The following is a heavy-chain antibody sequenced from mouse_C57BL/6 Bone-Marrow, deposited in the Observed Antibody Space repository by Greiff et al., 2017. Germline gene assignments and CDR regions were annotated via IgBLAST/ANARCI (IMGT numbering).Heavy chain of an antibody. CDR3: ARAPVLLRRGAWFAY. CDR1: GYTFTGYW. J-gene: IGHJ3*01. D-gene: IGHD1-1*01. V-gene: IGHV1-9*01. Sequence: VKLVESGAELMKPGASVKLSCKATGYTFTGYWIEWVKQRPGHGLEWIGEILPGSGSTNYNEKFKGKATFTADTSSNTAYMQLSSLTTEDSAIYYCARAPVLLRRGAWFAYWGQGTLVTVSA. CDR2: ILPGSGST.